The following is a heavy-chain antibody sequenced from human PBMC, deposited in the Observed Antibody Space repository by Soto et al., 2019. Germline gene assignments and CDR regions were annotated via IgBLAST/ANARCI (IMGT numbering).Heavy chain of an antibody. J-gene: IGHJ4*02. V-gene: IGHV3-23*01. D-gene: IGHD2-21*02. CDR3: AKSGVVVVTARTDY. Sequence: EVPLLESGGGLVQPGGSLRLSCAASGFTFSSYAMSWVRQAPGKGLEWVSAISGSGGSTYYADSVKGRFTISRDNSKNTLYLQMNSRRAEDTAVYYCAKSGVVVVTARTDYWGQGTLVTVSS. CDR2: ISGSGGST. CDR1: GFTFSSYA.